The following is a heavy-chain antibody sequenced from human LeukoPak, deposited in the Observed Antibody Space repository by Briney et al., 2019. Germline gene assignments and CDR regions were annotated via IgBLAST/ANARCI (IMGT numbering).Heavy chain of an antibody. V-gene: IGHV3-15*05. J-gene: IGHJ4*02. Sequence: GGSLRLSCVASGLTYRNAWMTWVRQAPGKGWEWVGRTKSNPDDCTTDFPASVKGRFFISRDDSKSTLSLQMNSLKIEDTAVYYCTTGGPHISGHPLDYWGQGIPVTVSS. CDR1: GLTYRNAW. CDR2: TKSNPDDCTT. D-gene: IGHD1-26*01. CDR3: TTGGPHISGHPLDY.